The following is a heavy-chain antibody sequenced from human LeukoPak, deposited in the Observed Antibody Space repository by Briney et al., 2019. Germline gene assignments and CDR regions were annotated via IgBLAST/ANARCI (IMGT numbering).Heavy chain of an antibody. Sequence: GLSLRLSCAASLFTFSSYWRHLVRQAPGKGLVWVSRIHRYGSSTTYAHSVKRRFTLSRDHAKNALYLQMSSLRAEETAVYYCARGYIYGSLDYWGKGTLVTVS. CDR2: IHRYGSST. D-gene: IGHD5-18*01. J-gene: IGHJ4*02. CDR3: ARGYIYGSLDY. V-gene: IGHV3-74*01. CDR1: LFTFSSYW.